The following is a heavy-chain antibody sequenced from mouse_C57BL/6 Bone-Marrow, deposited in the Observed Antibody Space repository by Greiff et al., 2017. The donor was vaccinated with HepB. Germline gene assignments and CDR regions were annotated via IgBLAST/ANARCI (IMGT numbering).Heavy chain of an antibody. CDR3: TRWGNGNYGFAY. D-gene: IGHD2-1*01. V-gene: IGHV1-15*01. CDR1: GYTFTDYE. Sequence: QVQLQQSGAELVRPGASVTLSCKASGYTFTDYEMHWVKQTPVHGLEWIGAIDPETGGTAYNQKFKGKAILTADKSSSTAYMELRSLTSEDSAVYYCTRWGNGNYGFAYWGQGTLVTVSA. CDR2: IDPETGGT. J-gene: IGHJ3*01.